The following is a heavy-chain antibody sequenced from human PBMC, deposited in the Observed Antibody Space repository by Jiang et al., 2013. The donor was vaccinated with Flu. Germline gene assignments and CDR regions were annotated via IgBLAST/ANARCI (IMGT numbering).Heavy chain of an antibody. D-gene: IGHD6-13*01. V-gene: IGHV1-69-2*01. J-gene: IGHJ4*02. CDR1: GYTFTDYY. Sequence: GAEVKKPGATVKISCKVSGYTFTDYYMHWVQQAPGKGLEWMGLVDPEDGETIYAEKFQGRVTITADTSTDTAYMELSSLRSEDTAVYYCVARGEQQLVQLGGNSYFDYWGQGTLVTVSS. CDR3: VARGEQQLVQLGGNSYFDY. CDR2: VDPEDGET.